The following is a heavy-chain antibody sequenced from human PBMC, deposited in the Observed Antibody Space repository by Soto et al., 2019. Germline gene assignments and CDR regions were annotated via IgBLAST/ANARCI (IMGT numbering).Heavy chain of an antibody. Sequence: QLQLQESGPGLVKPSETLSLTCTVSGGSISSSSYYWGWIRQPPGKGLEWIGSIYYSGSTYYNPSLKSRVTIPVDTSKNQFSLKLSSVTAADTAVYYCARHADIVVVVAAANFDYWGQGTLVTVSS. CDR2: IYYSGST. D-gene: IGHD2-15*01. J-gene: IGHJ4*02. CDR1: GGSISSSSYY. CDR3: ARHADIVVVVAAANFDY. V-gene: IGHV4-39*01.